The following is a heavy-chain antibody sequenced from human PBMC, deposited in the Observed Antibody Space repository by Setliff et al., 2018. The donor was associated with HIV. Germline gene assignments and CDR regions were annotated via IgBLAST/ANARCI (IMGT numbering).Heavy chain of an antibody. CDR1: GFTFSDYS. D-gene: IGHD2-2*01. Sequence: GGSLRLSCAASGFTFSDYSMTWVRQVPGRGLEWVSSISGTSYIYYADSVKGRFTVSRDNAKNSLYLYINSLRADDTAVYYCAKRRVVLVPLPIGPYDYWGRGVLVTVSS. CDR2: ISGTSYI. J-gene: IGHJ4*02. CDR3: AKRRVVLVPLPIGPYDY. V-gene: IGHV3-21*06.